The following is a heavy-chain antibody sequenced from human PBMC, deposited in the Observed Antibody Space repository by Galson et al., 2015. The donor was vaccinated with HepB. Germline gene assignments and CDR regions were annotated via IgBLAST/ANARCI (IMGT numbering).Heavy chain of an antibody. CDR3: ARGRPQLVGARFIMAFDI. CDR1: GGSFSGYY. CDR2: INHSGST. Sequence: SETLSLTCAVYGGSFSGYYWSWIRQPPGKGLEWIGEINHSGSTNYNPSLKSRVTISVDTSKNQFSLKLSSVTAADTAVYYCARGRPQLVGARFIMAFDIWGQGTMVTVSS. D-gene: IGHD1-26*01. V-gene: IGHV4-34*01. J-gene: IGHJ3*02.